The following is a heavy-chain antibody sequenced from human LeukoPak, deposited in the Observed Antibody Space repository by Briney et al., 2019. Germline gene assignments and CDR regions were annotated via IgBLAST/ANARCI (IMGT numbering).Heavy chain of an antibody. J-gene: IGHJ4*02. V-gene: IGHV3-21*01. CDR1: GFTFSSYS. CDR3: AREQPTTVVTPGGYFDY. D-gene: IGHD4-23*01. CDR2: ISSSSSYI. Sequence: PGGSLRLSCAASGFTFSSYSMNWVRQAPGKGLEWVSSISSSSSYIYYADSVKGRFTISRDNAKNSLYLQMNSLRAEDTAVYYCAREQPTTVVTPGGYFDYWGQGTLVTVSS.